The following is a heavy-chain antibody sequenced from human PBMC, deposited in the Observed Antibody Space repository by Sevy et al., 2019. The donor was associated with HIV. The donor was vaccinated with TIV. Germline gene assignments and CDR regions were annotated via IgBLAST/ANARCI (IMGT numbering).Heavy chain of an antibody. V-gene: IGHV3-53*01. D-gene: IGHD3-16*02. CDR1: GFNVNDNY. CDR2: IHADGSS. CDR3: ARDRRFCGNECYLYYYYGMDV. Sequence: GGSLRLSCAASGFNVNDNYMTWVRQAPGKGLEWVSIIHADGSSYYADSVKGRFTMSRDDSKNIVNLQMNSLRADDTAVYYCARDRRFCGNECYLYYYYGMDVWGQGIAVTVSS. J-gene: IGHJ6*02.